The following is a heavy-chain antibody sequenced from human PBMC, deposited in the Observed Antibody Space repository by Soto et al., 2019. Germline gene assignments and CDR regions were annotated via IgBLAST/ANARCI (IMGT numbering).Heavy chain of an antibody. CDR3: GRGRDILIMGGFGP. J-gene: IGHJ5*02. Sequence: QVQLVESGGGVVQPGRSLRLSCAASGFTFSTYGMHWVRQAPGKGLEWVAVIWYDGNNQSYADSVKGRFTISRDNSKNTLYLQTNSRRVEVTAIFYCGRGRDILIMGGFGPWGQGTQVSVSS. CDR2: IWYDGNNQ. D-gene: IGHD3-9*01. CDR1: GFTFSTYG. V-gene: IGHV3-33*01.